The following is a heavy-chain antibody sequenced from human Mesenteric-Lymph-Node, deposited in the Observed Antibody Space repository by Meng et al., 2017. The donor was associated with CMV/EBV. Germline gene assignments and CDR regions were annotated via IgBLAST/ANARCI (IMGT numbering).Heavy chain of an antibody. CDR1: GYTFTGDY. CDR3: AREGMYYYDTSGMEWFDP. Sequence: ASVKVSCKASGYTFTGDYMHWVRQAPGQGLEWMGWINPNSGGTKYAQKFQGRVTMTTDTSINTAYMELSRLRSDDTAVYYCAREGMYYYDTSGMEWFDPWGQGTLVTVSS. D-gene: IGHD3-22*01. CDR2: INPNSGGT. J-gene: IGHJ5*02. V-gene: IGHV1-2*02.